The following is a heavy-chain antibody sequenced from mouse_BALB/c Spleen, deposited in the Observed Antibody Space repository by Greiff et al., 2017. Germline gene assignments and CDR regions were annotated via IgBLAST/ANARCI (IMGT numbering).Heavy chain of an antibody. CDR3: AREGPLDY. J-gene: IGHJ2*01. V-gene: IGHV1-87*01. Sequence: QVQLQQSGAELARPGASVKLSCKASGYTFTSYWMQWVKQRPGQGLEWIGAIYPGDGDTRYTQKFKGKATLTADKSSSTAYMQLSSLASEDSAVYYCAREGPLDYWGQGTTLTVSS. CDR2: IYPGDGDT. CDR1: GYTFTSYW.